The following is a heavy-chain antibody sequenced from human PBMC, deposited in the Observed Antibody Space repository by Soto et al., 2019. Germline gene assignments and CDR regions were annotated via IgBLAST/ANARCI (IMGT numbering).Heavy chain of an antibody. D-gene: IGHD3-16*01. Sequence: GGSLRLSCAASDPTFSGYWMTWVRQAPGKGLEWVANIKHDGSEKYYVDSVKGRFTISRDNAKDSLYLQMYSLRVEDTAVYYCARSAFGYYFHSWGQGTPVTVSS. CDR2: IKHDGSEK. V-gene: IGHV3-7*01. CDR3: ARSAFGYYFHS. CDR1: DPTFSGYW. J-gene: IGHJ4*02.